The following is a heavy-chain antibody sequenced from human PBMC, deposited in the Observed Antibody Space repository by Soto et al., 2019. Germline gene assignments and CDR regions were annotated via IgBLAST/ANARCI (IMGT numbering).Heavy chain of an antibody. CDR2: ISGSGGST. Sequence: GGSLRLSCAASGFTFSIYVMSWIRQAPGKGLEWVSAISGSGGSTHYADSVKGRLTISRDNSKNTLYLQMNSLRAEDAAVYYCAKGGGSASYYNNEFDYWGQGTLVTVSS. CDR1: GFTFSIYV. D-gene: IGHD3-10*01. V-gene: IGHV3-23*01. J-gene: IGHJ4*02. CDR3: AKGGGSASYYNNEFDY.